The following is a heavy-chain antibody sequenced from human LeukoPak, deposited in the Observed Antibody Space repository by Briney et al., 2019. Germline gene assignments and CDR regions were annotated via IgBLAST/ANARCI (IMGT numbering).Heavy chain of an antibody. D-gene: IGHD1-26*01. Sequence: PGGSLRHSCAASGFTFDDYGMSWVRQAPGKGLEWVSGINWNGGSTGYADSVKGRFTISRDNAKNSLYLQMNSLRAEDTAFYYCARALSGNYGAFYYYYMDVWGKGTTVTVS. J-gene: IGHJ6*03. CDR2: INWNGGST. CDR1: GFTFDDYG. V-gene: IGHV3-20*04. CDR3: ARALSGNYGAFYYYYMDV.